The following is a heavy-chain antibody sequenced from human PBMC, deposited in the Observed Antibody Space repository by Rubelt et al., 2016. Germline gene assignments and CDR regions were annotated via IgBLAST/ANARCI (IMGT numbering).Heavy chain of an antibody. CDR3: AQDGVYGMDV. CDR2: ISPNSGGT. D-gene: IGHD2-8*01. Sequence: QVHLVQSGAEVRRPGASVKVSCKASGYTFTGYYMHWVRQAPGQGLEWMGRISPNSGGTNYAQKFQGRVTMTRDTSISTAYLDLSGLRSDDTALYYCAQDGVYGMDVWGQGTLVLVSS. V-gene: IGHV1-2*06. CDR1: GYTFTGYY. J-gene: IGHJ6*02.